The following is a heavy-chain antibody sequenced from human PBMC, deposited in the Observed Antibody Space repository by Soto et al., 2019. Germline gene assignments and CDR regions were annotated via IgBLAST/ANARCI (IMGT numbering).Heavy chain of an antibody. CDR3: AKRRGAGGHFDY. CDR1: GFTFSSYA. Sequence: DVQLLESGGGLVQPEGSLRLSCAASGFTFSSYAMGWVRQVPGKGLEWVAGVSIGGSTHYADSVRGRFTISRDNSKNTLSLQMNSLTAEDTAVYFCAKRRGAGGHFDYWGQGALVTVSS. D-gene: IGHD2-15*01. V-gene: IGHV3-23*01. J-gene: IGHJ4*02. CDR2: VSIGGST.